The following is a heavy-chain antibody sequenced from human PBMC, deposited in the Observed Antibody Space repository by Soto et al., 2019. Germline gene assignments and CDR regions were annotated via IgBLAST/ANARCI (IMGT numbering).Heavy chain of an antibody. Sequence: PSETLSLTCTVSGDSISIYNWSWIRQPPGKGLEWIGYIYYSGSTNYNPSLKSRVTILADTSKNQFSLKLSSVTAADTAVYYCARDRGIVGYDGFDIWGQGTMVTVSS. CDR3: ARDRGIVGYDGFDI. V-gene: IGHV4-59*01. CDR1: GDSISIYN. J-gene: IGHJ3*02. CDR2: IYYSGST. D-gene: IGHD3-22*01.